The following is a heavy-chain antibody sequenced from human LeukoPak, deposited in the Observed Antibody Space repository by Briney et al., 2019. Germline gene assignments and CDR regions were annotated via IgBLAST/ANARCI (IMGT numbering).Heavy chain of an antibody. Sequence: ASVKVSCKASGYTFTGYYIHWVRQAPGQGLEWMGWINPKSGGTNYAQKFQGRVTMNRDTSISTAYMELSRLRSDDTAVYYCARDTSNSYGKDYFDYWGQGTLVTVSS. V-gene: IGHV1-2*02. CDR2: INPKSGGT. J-gene: IGHJ4*02. D-gene: IGHD5-18*01. CDR1: GYTFTGYY. CDR3: ARDTSNSYGKDYFDY.